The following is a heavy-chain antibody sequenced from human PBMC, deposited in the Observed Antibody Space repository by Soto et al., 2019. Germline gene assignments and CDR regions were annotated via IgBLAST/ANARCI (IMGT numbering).Heavy chain of an antibody. CDR3: ARDSGWYDAYYYYYGMDV. V-gene: IGHV3-30-3*01. Sequence: QVPLVESGGGVVQPGRSLRLSCAASGFTFSSYAMHWVRQAPGKGLEWVAVISYDGSNKYYADSVKGRFTISRDNSKNTLYLQMNSLRAEDTAVYYCARDSGWYDAYYYYYGMDVWGQGTTVTVSS. J-gene: IGHJ6*02. CDR2: ISYDGSNK. CDR1: GFTFSSYA. D-gene: IGHD6-19*01.